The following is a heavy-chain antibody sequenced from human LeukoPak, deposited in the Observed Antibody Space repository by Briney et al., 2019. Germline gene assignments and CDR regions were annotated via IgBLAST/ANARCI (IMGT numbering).Heavy chain of an antibody. CDR1: GFTFSSYE. D-gene: IGHD2-2*01. J-gene: IGHJ6*03. Sequence: AGGSLRLSCAASGFTFSSYEMNWVRQAPGKGLEWVSCISSSGSTIYYADSVKGRFTISRDNAKNSLYLQMNSLRAEDTAVYYCARAGYCSSTSCNYYYYYMDVWGKGTTVTVSS. CDR3: ARAGYCSSTSCNYYYYYMDV. CDR2: ISSSGSTI. V-gene: IGHV3-48*03.